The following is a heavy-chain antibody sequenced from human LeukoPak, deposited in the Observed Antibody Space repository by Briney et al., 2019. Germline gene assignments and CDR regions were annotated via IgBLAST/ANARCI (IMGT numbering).Heavy chain of an antibody. CDR2: ISSSGSTI. V-gene: IGHV3-48*03. J-gene: IGHJ6*03. D-gene: IGHD4-23*01. CDR1: GFTFSSYE. CDR3: ARDGDTVLTRGYYYYMDV. Sequence: GGSLRLSCAASGFTFSSYEMNWVRQAPGKGLEWVSYISSSGSTIYYADSVKGRFTISRDNARNSLYLQMNSLRAEDTALYYCARDGDTVLTRGYYYYMDVWGKGTTVTVSS.